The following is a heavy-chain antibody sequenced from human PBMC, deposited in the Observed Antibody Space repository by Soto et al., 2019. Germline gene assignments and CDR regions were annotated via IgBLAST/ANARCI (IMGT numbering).Heavy chain of an antibody. CDR3: AKDRRAGGNSAFYFDF. V-gene: IGHV3-23*01. CDR2: ISATGGGT. CDR1: GFKFSNYA. Sequence: GGSLRLSCAASGFKFSNYAMSWVRQAPGKGLEWVSLISATGGGTYYADSVKGRFTISRDNAHNTLYLQVHSLTAEDTAVYYCAKDRRAGGNSAFYFDFWGQGAQVTVSS. J-gene: IGHJ4*02. D-gene: IGHD3-16*01.